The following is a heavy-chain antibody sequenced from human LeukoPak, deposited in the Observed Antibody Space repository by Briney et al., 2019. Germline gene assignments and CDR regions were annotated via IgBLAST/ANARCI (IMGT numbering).Heavy chain of an antibody. V-gene: IGHV4-4*07. CDR3: ARGWLQSITGDFDY. J-gene: IGHJ4*02. Sequence: SETLSLTCTVSGGSISSYYWSWIRQPAGKGLEWIGRIYTSGSTNYNPSLKSRVTMSVDTSKNQFSLKLSSVTAADTAVYYCARGWLQSITGDFDYWGQGTLVTVSS. CDR2: IYTSGST. D-gene: IGHD5-24*01. CDR1: GGSISSYY.